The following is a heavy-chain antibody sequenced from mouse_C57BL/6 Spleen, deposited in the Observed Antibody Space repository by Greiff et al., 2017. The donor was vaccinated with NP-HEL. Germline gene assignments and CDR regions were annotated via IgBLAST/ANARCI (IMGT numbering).Heavy chain of an antibody. CDR1: GYSFTGYY. J-gene: IGHJ3*01. Sequence: VHVKQSGPELVKPGASVKISCKASGYSFTGYYMHWVKQSHGNILDWIGYIYPYNGVSSYNQKFKGKATLTVDKSSSTAYMELRSLTSEDSAVYYCGYYGSSSWFADWGQGTLVTVSA. V-gene: IGHV1-31*01. CDR3: GYYGSSSWFAD. CDR2: IYPYNGVS. D-gene: IGHD1-1*01.